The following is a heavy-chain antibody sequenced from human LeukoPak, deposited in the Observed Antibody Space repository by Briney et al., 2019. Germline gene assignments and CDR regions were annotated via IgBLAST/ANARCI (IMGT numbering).Heavy chain of an antibody. J-gene: IGHJ4*02. CDR3: AKDPDYGDYVYFIY. V-gene: IGHV3-23*01. CDR1: GFTFSTYV. D-gene: IGHD4-17*01. CDR2: ISGSGGST. Sequence: GGSLRLSCAASGFTFSTYVMSWVRQAPGKGLEWVSAISGSGGSTYYADSVKGRFTISRDNSKNTLYLQMNSLRAEDTAVYYCAKDPDYGDYVYFIYWGQGTLVTVSS.